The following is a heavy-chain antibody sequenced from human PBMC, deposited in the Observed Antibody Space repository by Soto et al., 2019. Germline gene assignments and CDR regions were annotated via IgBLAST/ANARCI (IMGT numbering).Heavy chain of an antibody. Sequence: QVQLVESGGGVVQPGRSLRLSCAASGFTFSSYAMHWVRQAPGKGLEWVAVISYDGRNKYYADSVKGRFTISRDNSKNTLYLQMNSLRAEDTAVYYCARESSSWYYFDYWGHGTLVTVSS. J-gene: IGHJ4*01. CDR1: GFTFSSYA. V-gene: IGHV3-30*04. CDR2: ISYDGRNK. CDR3: ARESSSWYYFDY. D-gene: IGHD6-13*01.